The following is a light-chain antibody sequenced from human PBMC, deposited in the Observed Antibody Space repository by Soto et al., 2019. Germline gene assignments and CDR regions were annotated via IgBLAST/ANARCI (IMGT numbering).Light chain of an antibody. CDR2: DLT. J-gene: IGLJ1*01. V-gene: IGLV2-14*03. Sequence: QSVLTQPASLSGSPGQSIPISCTGSSIDVGGYNFVSWNQNHPGKAPKLIIYDLTNRPPGVSDPFSGPNSGNMASLTIFGLQAEDEADYYCSSYTSSGNYVFGTGTRSPS. CDR3: SSYTSSGNYV. CDR1: SIDVGGYNF.